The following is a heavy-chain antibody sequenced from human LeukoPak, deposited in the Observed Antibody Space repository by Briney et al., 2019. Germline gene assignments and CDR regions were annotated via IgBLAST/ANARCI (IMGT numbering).Heavy chain of an antibody. CDR3: ARGISFDY. CDR1: GGPMSSYY. CDR2: FNLSGST. D-gene: IGHD2/OR15-2a*01. Sequence: SETLSLPCTVSGGPMSSYYLSWVRQPPGKGLEWIGEFNLSGSTNYNPSLKSRVPISVDTSKKQFSLKLSSVTAADTAVYYCARGISFDYWGQGTLVTVSS. V-gene: IGHV4-34*01. J-gene: IGHJ4*02.